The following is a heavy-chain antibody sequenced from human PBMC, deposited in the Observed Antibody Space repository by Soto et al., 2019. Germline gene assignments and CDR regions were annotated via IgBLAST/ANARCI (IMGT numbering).Heavy chain of an antibody. J-gene: IGHJ5*02. Sequence: EVQLVESGGGLIQPGGSLRLSCAASGFTVSSNYMTWVRQAPGKGLEWVSVIHTGGSTYHADSVKGRFTISRDNSKNMLYLQMNSLSAEDTAMYYCARLALGPWGQGTLVTVSS. D-gene: IGHD3-16*01. CDR3: ARLALGP. V-gene: IGHV3-53*01. CDR1: GFTVSSNY. CDR2: IHTGGST.